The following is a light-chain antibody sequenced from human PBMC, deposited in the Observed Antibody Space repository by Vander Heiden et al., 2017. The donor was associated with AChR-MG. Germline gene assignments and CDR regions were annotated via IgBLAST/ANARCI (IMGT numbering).Light chain of an antibody. CDR2: EVS. Sequence: QSALTQPASVSGSPGQSITISCAGTNSDVGSYTYVSWYQQHPGKPPKLIIYEVSNRPSGVSNRFSGSKSGNTASLTISGLQAEDEADYYYISYTTSSTLVFGTGTKVTVL. CDR1: NSDVGSYTY. CDR3: ISYTTSSTLV. J-gene: IGLJ1*01. V-gene: IGLV2-14*01.